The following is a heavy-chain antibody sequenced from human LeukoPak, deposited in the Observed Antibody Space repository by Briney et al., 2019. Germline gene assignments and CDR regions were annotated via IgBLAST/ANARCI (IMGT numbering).Heavy chain of an antibody. V-gene: IGHV3-48*04. CDR2: ISSSSSTI. Sequence: PGGSLRLSCAASGSTFSSYSMNWVRQAPGKGLEWVSYISSSSSTIYYADSVKGRFTISRDNAKNSLYLQMNSLRAEDTAVYYCARGPRKGITMIVVVITASIDYWGQGTLVTVSS. D-gene: IGHD3-22*01. CDR3: ARGPRKGITMIVVVITASIDY. CDR1: GSTFSSYS. J-gene: IGHJ4*02.